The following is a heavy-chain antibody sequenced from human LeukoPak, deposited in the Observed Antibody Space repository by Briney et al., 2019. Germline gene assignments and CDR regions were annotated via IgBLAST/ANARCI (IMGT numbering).Heavy chain of an antibody. CDR3: GRDGSIAAAGTNYYYYYGMDV. CDR2: ISGYNGNT. Sequence: ASVKVSCKASGYTFTSYGISWVRQAPGQGLEWMGWISGYNGNTNFAQNLQGRVTVTTDTSTSTAYMELRSLRADDTAVYYCGRDGSIAAAGTNYYYYYGMDVWGQGTTVTVSS. J-gene: IGHJ6*02. CDR1: GYTFTSYG. V-gene: IGHV1-18*01. D-gene: IGHD6-13*01.